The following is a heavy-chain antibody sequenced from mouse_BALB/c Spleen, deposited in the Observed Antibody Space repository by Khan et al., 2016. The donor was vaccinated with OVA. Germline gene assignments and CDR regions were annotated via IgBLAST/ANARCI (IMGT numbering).Heavy chain of an antibody. Sequence: VXLQQSGAELVRPGALVKLSCKASGFNIKDYYMLWVKQRPEQGLEWIGWIDPENGNTIYDPKFQAKASITADTSSNTAYLQLSSLTSEDTAVYYCARRGYGNYWFAYWGQGTLVTVSA. CDR3: ARRGYGNYWFAY. D-gene: IGHD2-1*01. V-gene: IGHV14-1*02. CDR1: GFNIKDYY. J-gene: IGHJ3*01. CDR2: IDPENGNT.